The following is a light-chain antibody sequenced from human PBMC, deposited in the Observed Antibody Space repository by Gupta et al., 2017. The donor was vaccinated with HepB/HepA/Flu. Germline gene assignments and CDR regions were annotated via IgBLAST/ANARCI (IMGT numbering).Light chain of an antibody. CDR3: QQLTLYGLT. CDR1: QGISSY. J-gene: IGKJ4*01. V-gene: IGKV1-9*01. CDR2: AAS. Sequence: DIQLTQSPSFLSASVGDRVTITCRASQGISSYLAWYQQKPGKAPKLLIYAASTLQSGVPSRFSGSGSGTEFTLTISSLQPEDFATYYCQQLTLYGLTFGGGTKVEIK.